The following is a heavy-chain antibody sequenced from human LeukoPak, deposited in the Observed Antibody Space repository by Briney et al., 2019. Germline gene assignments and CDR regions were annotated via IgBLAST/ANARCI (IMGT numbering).Heavy chain of an antibody. J-gene: IGHJ4*02. D-gene: IGHD5-24*01. V-gene: IGHV5-51*01. CDR3: ARRKGDGSNSPFNY. Sequence: GESLKISCKGCGYSFPNYLIGLGRQMPGQGLEWMGIIYPADSDTRYSPAFQGQVTISADKSINTAYLQWTSLKASDTAMYYCARRKGDGSNSPFNYWGQGTLVTVSS. CDR2: IYPADSDT. CDR1: GYSFPNYL.